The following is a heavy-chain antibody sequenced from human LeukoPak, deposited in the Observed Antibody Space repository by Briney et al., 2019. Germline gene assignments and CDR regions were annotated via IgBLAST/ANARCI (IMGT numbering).Heavy chain of an antibody. Sequence: ASVKVSCKASGGTFSSYAISWVRQAPGQGLEWMGGIIPIFGTANYAQKFQGRVTITTDESTSTAYMELSSLRSEDTAVYYCARDGYGGNSAWFDPWGQGTLVTVSS. CDR1: GGTFSSYA. CDR3: ARDGYGGNSAWFDP. D-gene: IGHD4-23*01. V-gene: IGHV1-69*05. CDR2: IIPIFGTA. J-gene: IGHJ5*02.